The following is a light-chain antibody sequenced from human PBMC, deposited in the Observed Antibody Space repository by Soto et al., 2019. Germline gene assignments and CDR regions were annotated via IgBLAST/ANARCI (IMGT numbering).Light chain of an antibody. CDR3: QQYGT. V-gene: IGKV1-5*01. J-gene: IGKJ2*02. Sequence: DIQMTQSPSTLSASVGDRVTITCRASQSISSWLAWYQQKPGKAPKLLIYDASSLESGVPSRFSGSVSGTEFTLTISSLQPDDFATYYCQQYGTFGQGTKLEIK. CDR2: DAS. CDR1: QSISSW.